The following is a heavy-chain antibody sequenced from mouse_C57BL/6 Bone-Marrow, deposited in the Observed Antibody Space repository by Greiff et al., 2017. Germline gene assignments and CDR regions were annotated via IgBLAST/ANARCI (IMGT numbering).Heavy chain of an antibody. CDR2: IYPRSGNT. J-gene: IGHJ3*01. V-gene: IGHV1-81*01. Sequence: QVQLQQSGAELARPGASVKLSCKASGYTFTSYGISWVKQRTGQGLEWIGEIYPRSGNTYYNEKFKGKATLTADKSSSTAYMELRSLTSEDSAVYFCAQIYYYGSSLFAYWGQGTLVTVSA. CDR1: GYTFTSYG. D-gene: IGHD1-1*01. CDR3: AQIYYYGSSLFAY.